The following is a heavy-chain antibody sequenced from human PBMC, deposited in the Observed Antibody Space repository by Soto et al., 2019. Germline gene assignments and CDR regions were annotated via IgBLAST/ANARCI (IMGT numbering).Heavy chain of an antibody. D-gene: IGHD3-10*01. Sequence: RRLSCAASGFTFSSYGMHWVRQAPGKGLEWVAVIWYDGSNKYYADSVKGRFTISRDNSKNTLYLKMNSLRAEDTAVYYCARQGSVITYYGSGSYYKDYYYGMDVWGQGTPVTVSS. CDR3: ARQGSVITYYGSGSYYKDYYYGMDV. J-gene: IGHJ6*02. V-gene: IGHV3-33*01. CDR2: IWYDGSNK. CDR1: GFTFSSYG.